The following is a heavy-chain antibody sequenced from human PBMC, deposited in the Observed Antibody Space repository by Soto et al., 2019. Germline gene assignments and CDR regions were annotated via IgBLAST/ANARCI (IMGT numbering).Heavy chain of an antibody. V-gene: IGHV1-18*01. CDR3: ARDNGYNDY. CDR2: ISTYSGNT. J-gene: IGHJ4*02. Sequence: QLVQSGAEVKKPGASVKVSCKASGYTFNNYGVIWVRQAPGQGLEWMGWISTYSGNTNYAQKFQGRVTMTTDPSTTTASMELGSLRSDDTAVYYCARDNGYNDYWGQGTLVTVSS. CDR1: GYTFNNYG. D-gene: IGHD5-12*01.